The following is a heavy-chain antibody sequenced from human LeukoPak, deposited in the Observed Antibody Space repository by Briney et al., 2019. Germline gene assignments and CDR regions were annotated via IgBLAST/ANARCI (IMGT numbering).Heavy chain of an antibody. CDR1: GFTFSSYA. CDR3: GREWGGGTVPTFDY. Sequence: GRSLRLPCAASGFTFSSYAMHWVRQAPGKGLEWVAVISYDGSNKYYADSVKGRFTISRDNSKNTLYLQMNSLRAEDTAVYYRGREWGGGTVPTFDYWGQGTLVTVSS. D-gene: IGHD4-17*01. V-gene: IGHV3-30*04. J-gene: IGHJ4*02. CDR2: ISYDGSNK.